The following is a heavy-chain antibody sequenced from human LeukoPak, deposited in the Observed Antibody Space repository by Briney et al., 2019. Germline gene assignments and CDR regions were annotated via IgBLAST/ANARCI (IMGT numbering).Heavy chain of an antibody. J-gene: IGHJ5*02. CDR3: ARDKERARHRSIAARRDRYLDP. V-gene: IGHV4-39*07. Sequence: SETLSLTCTVSGGSISSNTYYWGWIRQPPGKGLEWIGSIDYSGSTYYNPSLKSPVTISVDTSKNQFSLKLSSVTAADTAVYYCARDKERARHRSIAARRDRYLDPWGQGTLVTVSS. CDR2: IDYSGST. D-gene: IGHD6-6*01. CDR1: GGSISSNTYY.